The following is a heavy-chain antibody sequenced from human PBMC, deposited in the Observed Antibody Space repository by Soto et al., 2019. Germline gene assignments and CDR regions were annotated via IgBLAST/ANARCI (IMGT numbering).Heavy chain of an antibody. CDR2: IIPIFGTA. CDR1: GGTFSSYA. J-gene: IGHJ2*01. D-gene: IGHD4-17*01. V-gene: IGHV1-69*01. Sequence: QVQLVQSGAEVKKPGSSVKVSCKASGGTFSSYAISWVRQAPGQGLEWMGGIIPIFGTANYAQKFQGRVTITADESTSTAYMERSSLRSEDPAVYYCARDSDYGGNTDWYFDLWGRGTLVTVSS. CDR3: ARDSDYGGNTDWYFDL.